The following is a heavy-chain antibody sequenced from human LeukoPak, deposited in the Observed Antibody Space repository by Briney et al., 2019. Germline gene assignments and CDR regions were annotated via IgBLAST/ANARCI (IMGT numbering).Heavy chain of an antibody. CDR1: GGTFSSYA. Sequence: SVKVSCKASGGTFSSYAISWVRQAPGQGLEWMGWISAYNGNTHYAQKFQGRVTITADESTSTAYMELSSLRSEDTAVYYCARVRYCSSTSCSREMYYFDYWGQGTLVTVSS. D-gene: IGHD2-2*01. J-gene: IGHJ4*02. V-gene: IGHV1-69*13. CDR2: ISAYNGNT. CDR3: ARVRYCSSTSCSREMYYFDY.